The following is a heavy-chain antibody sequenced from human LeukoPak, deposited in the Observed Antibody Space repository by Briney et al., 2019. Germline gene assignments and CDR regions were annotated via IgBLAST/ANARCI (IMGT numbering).Heavy chain of an antibody. Sequence: SETLSLTCTVSGGSISSGSYYWSWIRQPAGKGLEWIGRIYTSGSTNYNPSLKSRVTISVDTSKNQFSLKLSSVTAAGTAVYYCARHQWVPAFDIWGQGTMVTVSS. CDR1: GGSISSGSYY. D-gene: IGHD1-26*01. V-gene: IGHV4-61*02. CDR3: ARHQWVPAFDI. J-gene: IGHJ3*02. CDR2: IYTSGST.